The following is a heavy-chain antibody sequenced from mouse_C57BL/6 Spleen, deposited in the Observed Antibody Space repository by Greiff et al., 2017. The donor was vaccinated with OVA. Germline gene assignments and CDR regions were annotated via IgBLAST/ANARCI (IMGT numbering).Heavy chain of an antibody. J-gene: IGHJ3*01. Sequence: EVMLVESGEGLVKPGGSLKLSCAASGFTFSSYAMSWVRQTPEKRLEWVAYISSGGDYIYYADTVKGRFTISRDNARNTLYLQMSSLKSEDTAMYYCTFITTVEWFAYWGQGTLVTVSA. D-gene: IGHD1-1*01. CDR3: TFITTVEWFAY. CDR1: GFTFSSYA. CDR2: ISSGGDYI. V-gene: IGHV5-9-1*02.